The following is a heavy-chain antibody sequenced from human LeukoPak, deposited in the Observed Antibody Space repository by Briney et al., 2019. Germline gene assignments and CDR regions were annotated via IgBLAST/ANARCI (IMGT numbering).Heavy chain of an antibody. CDR1: GYTFTSYG. J-gene: IGHJ4*02. CDR3: ARVPDYYGSG. D-gene: IGHD3-10*01. Sequence: ASVKVSCKASGYTFTSYGISWVRQAPGQGLEWMGGIIPIFGTANYAQKFQGRVTITADESTSTAYMELSSLRSEDTAVYYCARVPDYYGSGWGQGTLVTVSS. CDR2: IIPIFGTA. V-gene: IGHV1-69*13.